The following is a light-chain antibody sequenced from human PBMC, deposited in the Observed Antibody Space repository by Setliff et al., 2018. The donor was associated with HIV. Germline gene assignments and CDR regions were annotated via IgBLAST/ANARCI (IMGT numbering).Light chain of an antibody. CDR1: SSDVGSYNL. V-gene: IGLV2-14*02. Sequence: QSALAQPASVSGSPGQSITISCTGTSSDVGSYNLVSWYQQHPGKAPKLMIYEVNNRPSGVSNRFSGSKSGNTASLTISGLQAEDEADYYCSSYTDYNTYVFGTGTKVTVL. CDR3: SSYTDYNTYV. J-gene: IGLJ1*01. CDR2: EVN.